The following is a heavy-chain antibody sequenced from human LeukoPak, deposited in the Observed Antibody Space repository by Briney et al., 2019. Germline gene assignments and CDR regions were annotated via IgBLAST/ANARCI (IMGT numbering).Heavy chain of an antibody. V-gene: IGHV4-4*07. CDR1: GDSISNYW. Sequence: SETLSLTCTVSGDSISNYWWSWIRQPAGEGLEWIGRIYTSGSTNYNPSLKSRVTMSVDTSKNQISLRLSSVTAADTAVYYCARGDYDSSGYYEVWGQGTLVTVSS. CDR2: IYTSGST. D-gene: IGHD3-22*01. CDR3: ARGDYDSSGYYEV. J-gene: IGHJ4*02.